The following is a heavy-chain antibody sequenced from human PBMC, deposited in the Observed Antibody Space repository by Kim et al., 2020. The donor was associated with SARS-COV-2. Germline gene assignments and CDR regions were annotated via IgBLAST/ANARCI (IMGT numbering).Heavy chain of an antibody. V-gene: IGHV1-46*01. CDR2: INPSGGST. D-gene: IGHD3-22*01. Sequence: ASVKVSCKASGYTFTSYYMHWVRQAPGLGLEWMGIINPSGGSTSYAQKFQGRVTMTRDTSTSTVYMELSSLRSEDTAVYYCAREVVVKSHYYYGMDVWGQGTTVTVSS. CDR3: AREVVVKSHYYYGMDV. CDR1: GYTFTSYY. J-gene: IGHJ6*02.